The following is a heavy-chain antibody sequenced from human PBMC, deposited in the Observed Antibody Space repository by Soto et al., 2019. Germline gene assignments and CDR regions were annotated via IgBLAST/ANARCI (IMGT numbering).Heavy chain of an antibody. CDR3: ARDPYLGDHQY. Sequence: QVQLVQSGGEVKKPGASVKVSCKTSGYTFTTYGISWVRQAPGQGREWVGWISAYSGKTHYAQKFQGKVTMTTDTSTNTAYLELRSLRSDDTAVYYCARDPYLGDHQYWGQGTLVTVS. D-gene: IGHD3-16*01. V-gene: IGHV1-18*01. J-gene: IGHJ4*02. CDR1: GYTFTTYG. CDR2: ISAYSGKT.